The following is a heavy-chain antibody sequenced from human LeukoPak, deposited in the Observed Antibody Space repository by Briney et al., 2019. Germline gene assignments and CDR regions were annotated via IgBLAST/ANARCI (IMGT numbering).Heavy chain of an antibody. CDR2: SKSKNDGGTI. CDR3: TTDYGIATQPFFGF. CDR1: GFTISTNY. Sequence: GGSLRLSCPASGFTISTNYMSWVRQAPGKGLEWVGRSKSKNDGGTIDYAAPVKGRFSMSRDESKNIVYLQMSSLKTDDTAVYYCTTDYGIATQPFFGFWGQGTLVTVSS. D-gene: IGHD6-13*01. J-gene: IGHJ4*02. V-gene: IGHV3-15*01.